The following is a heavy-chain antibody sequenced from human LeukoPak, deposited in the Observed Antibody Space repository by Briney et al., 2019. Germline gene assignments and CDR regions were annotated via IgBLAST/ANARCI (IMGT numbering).Heavy chain of an antibody. CDR2: IKQDGSEK. CDR1: GFDFSNYW. V-gene: IGHV3-7*03. CDR3: ARSLPYGTTWYGRSDF. Sequence: GGSLRLSCAASGFDFSNYWMYWVRQAPGKGLEWVANIKQDGSEKYYVDSVRGRFTISRDNAKNSLSLQMNSLRAEDTAIYYCARSLPYGTTWYGRSDFWGQGTLVTVSS. J-gene: IGHJ4*02. D-gene: IGHD6-13*01.